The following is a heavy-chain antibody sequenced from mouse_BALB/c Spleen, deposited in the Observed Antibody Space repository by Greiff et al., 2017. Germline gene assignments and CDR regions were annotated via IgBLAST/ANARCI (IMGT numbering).Heavy chain of an antibody. D-gene: IGHD1-1*01. V-gene: IGHV1-9*01. Sequence: QVQLQQSGAELMKPGASVKISCKATGYTFSSYWIEWVKQRPGHGLEWIGEILPGSGSTNYNEKFKGKETLTADKSSSTAYMQLSSLTSDDSAVYFCARGRYYGSSYPFAYWGQGTLVTVSA. CDR1: GYTFSSYW. J-gene: IGHJ3*01. CDR3: ARGRYYGSSYPFAY. CDR2: ILPGSGST.